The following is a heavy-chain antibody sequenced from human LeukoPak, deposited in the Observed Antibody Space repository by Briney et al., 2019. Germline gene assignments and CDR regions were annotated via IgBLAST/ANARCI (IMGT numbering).Heavy chain of an antibody. Sequence: GSLRLSCAASGFTFSSYAMSWVRQAPGKGLEWVSAISGSGGSTYYADSVKGRFTISRDNAKNSLYLQMNSLRAEDTAFYYCAKARVVRGVIPDAFDIWGQGTMVTVSS. CDR3: AKARVVRGVIPDAFDI. V-gene: IGHV3-23*01. J-gene: IGHJ3*02. CDR1: GFTFSSYA. CDR2: ISGSGGST. D-gene: IGHD3-10*01.